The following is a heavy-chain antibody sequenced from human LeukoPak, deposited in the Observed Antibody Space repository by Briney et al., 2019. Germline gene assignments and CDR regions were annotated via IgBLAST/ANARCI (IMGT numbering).Heavy chain of an antibody. Sequence: GESLQISCKGSGYSFTSYWIGWVRPMPGKGLEWMGIIYPGDSDTRYSPSYQGQVTISADKSISTAYLQWSSLKASDTSMYYCARQAGIAGDYWGQGTLVTVSS. CDR3: ARQAGIAGDY. J-gene: IGHJ4*02. CDR1: GYSFTSYW. V-gene: IGHV5-51*01. CDR2: IYPGDSDT. D-gene: IGHD6-13*01.